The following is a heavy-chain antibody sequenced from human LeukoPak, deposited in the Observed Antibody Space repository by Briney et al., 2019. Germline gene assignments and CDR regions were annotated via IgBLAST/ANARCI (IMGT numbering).Heavy chain of an antibody. CDR1: GFKFDDYA. J-gene: IGHJ4*02. V-gene: IGHV3-43D*03. CDR2: INWDGGST. Sequence: GGSLRLSCAAPGFKFDDYAMHWVRQAPGKGLEWVSLINWDGGSTYYADSVKGRFTISRDDSKNSLYLQMNSLRGEDTALYYCAKDLNRYGLYYFDYWGQGTLVTVSS. D-gene: IGHD5-18*01. CDR3: AKDLNRYGLYYFDY.